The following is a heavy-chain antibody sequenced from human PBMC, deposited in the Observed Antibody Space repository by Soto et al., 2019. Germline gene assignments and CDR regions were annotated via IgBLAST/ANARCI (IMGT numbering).Heavy chain of an antibody. CDR3: ERGGGDFWGDY. CDR1: GFTFSRYG. D-gene: IGHD3-3*01. Sequence: QVQLVESGGGVVQPGGSLRLSCAASGFTFSRYGVHWVRQAPGRGLEWVALILYDGRNAYYGDSVAGRFTISRDKSKNTVYLQLNSLRVDDTALYYCERGGGDFWGDYWGQGTLVTVSS. J-gene: IGHJ4*02. CDR2: ILYDGRNA. V-gene: IGHV3-33*01.